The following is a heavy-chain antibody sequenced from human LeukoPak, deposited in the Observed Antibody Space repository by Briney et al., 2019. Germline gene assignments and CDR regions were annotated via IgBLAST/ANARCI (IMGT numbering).Heavy chain of an antibody. J-gene: IGHJ3*02. D-gene: IGHD1-26*01. Sequence: GASVKVSCKASGYTFTSYAMHWARQAPGQRLEWMGWINADNGNTKYSQEFQGRVTITRDTSARTAYKELSSLRSEDMAVYYCARGNSGSSYSAFDIWGQGTMVTVSS. CDR1: GYTFTSYA. CDR3: ARGNSGSSYSAFDI. V-gene: IGHV1-3*03. CDR2: INADNGNT.